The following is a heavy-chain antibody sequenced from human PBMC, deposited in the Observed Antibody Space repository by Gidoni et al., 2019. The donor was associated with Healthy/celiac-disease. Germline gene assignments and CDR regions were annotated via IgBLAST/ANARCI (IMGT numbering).Heavy chain of an antibody. D-gene: IGHD6-25*01. CDR2: INHSGST. J-gene: IGHJ6*02. Sequence: QVQLQQWGAGLLKPSETLSLTCAVYGGSFSGYYWGWIRQPPGKGLEWIGEINHSGSTHYNPSLKSRVTISVDTSKNQFSLKLSSVTAADTAVYYCARVRLDYYYYYGMDVWGQGTTVTVSS. CDR3: ARVRLDYYYYYGMDV. V-gene: IGHV4-34*01. CDR1: GGSFSGYY.